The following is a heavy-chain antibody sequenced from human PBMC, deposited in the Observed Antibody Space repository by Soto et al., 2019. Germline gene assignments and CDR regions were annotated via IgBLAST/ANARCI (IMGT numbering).Heavy chain of an antibody. D-gene: IGHD2-21*02. CDR2: ISSSGST. CDR3: ARSGVTGIVIPSHWFDP. CDR1: GDSIGGVGY. J-gene: IGHJ5*02. Sequence: SETLSLTCTVSGDSIGGVGYWSWIRQFPGRGLEWIGCISSSGSTYYNPALNNRISLSLDTSQNQFSLKLLSVTAAGTAIYYCARSGVTGIVIPSHWFDPWGQGTLVTVSS. V-gene: IGHV4-31*03.